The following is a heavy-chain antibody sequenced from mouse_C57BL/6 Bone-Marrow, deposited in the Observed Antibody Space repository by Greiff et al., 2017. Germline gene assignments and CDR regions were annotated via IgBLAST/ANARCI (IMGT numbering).Heavy chain of an antibody. J-gene: IGHJ3*01. Sequence: QLVESGPELVKPGASVKISCKASGYSFTDYNMNWVQQSNGKSLEWLGVINPNYGTTSYKQKCKGKATLTVDQSSSTDYMQLNSLTSEDSAVYYGAMPPWFAYWGQGTLVTVSA. V-gene: IGHV1-39*01. CDR3: AMPPWFAY. CDR1: GYSFTDYN. CDR2: INPNYGTT.